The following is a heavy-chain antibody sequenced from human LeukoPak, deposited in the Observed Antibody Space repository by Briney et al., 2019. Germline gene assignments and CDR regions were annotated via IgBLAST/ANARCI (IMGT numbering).Heavy chain of an antibody. V-gene: IGHV3-33*01. CDR3: ARTRGDRQRYFDY. J-gene: IGHJ4*02. CDR2: IWYDGSNK. Sequence: GGSLRLSCAASGFTFSSYGMHWVRQAPGKGLEWVAFIWYDGSNKYYADPVKGRFTISRDNSKNTMYLQMNSLRAEDTALYYCARTRGDRQRYFDYWGQGTVVTVSS. D-gene: IGHD2-21*02. CDR1: GFTFSSYG.